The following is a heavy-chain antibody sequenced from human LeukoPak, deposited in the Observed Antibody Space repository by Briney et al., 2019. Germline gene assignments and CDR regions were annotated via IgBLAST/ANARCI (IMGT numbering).Heavy chain of an antibody. D-gene: IGHD3-9*01. CDR1: GGSVSSDNYY. J-gene: IGHJ4*02. Sequence: PSETLSLTCTVSGGSVSSDNYYWSWIRQPPGKGLEWIGYIYDSGNTNYNPSLESRVTISVDPSKKQFSLRLSSVTAADTALYYCARFKPMTGNDYWGQGALVTVSS. CDR3: ARFKPMTGNDY. V-gene: IGHV4-61*01. CDR2: IYDSGNT.